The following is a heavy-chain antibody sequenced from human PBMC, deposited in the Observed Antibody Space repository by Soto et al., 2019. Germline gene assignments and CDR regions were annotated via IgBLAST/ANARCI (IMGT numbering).Heavy chain of an antibody. CDR2: IIPLFGTA. Sequence: QVQLVQSGAEVKQPGSSVKVSCKTSGGTFSTYAIYWVRQAPGQGLEWMGAIIPLFGTADYAQKFQGRVTITAEESTSTAYMELSSLSSEDTAVYYCARPKGSYSSGYYYFDYWGQGTLVTVSS. CDR1: GGTFSTYA. CDR3: ARPKGSYSSGYYYFDY. V-gene: IGHV1-69*01. J-gene: IGHJ4*02. D-gene: IGHD6-19*01.